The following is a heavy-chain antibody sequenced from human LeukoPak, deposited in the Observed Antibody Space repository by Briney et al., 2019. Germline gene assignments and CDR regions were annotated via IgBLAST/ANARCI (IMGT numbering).Heavy chain of an antibody. CDR2: IYYSGST. CDR1: GGSISSYY. Sequence: SETLSLTCTVSGGSISSYYWSWIRQPRGKGLEWIGYIYYSGSTNYNPSLKSRVTISVDTSKNQFSLKLSSVTAADTAVYYCARERGKGTMVRGVIYGDDAFDIWGQGTMVTVSS. J-gene: IGHJ3*02. CDR3: ARERGKGTMVRGVIYGDDAFDI. V-gene: IGHV4-59*01. D-gene: IGHD3-10*01.